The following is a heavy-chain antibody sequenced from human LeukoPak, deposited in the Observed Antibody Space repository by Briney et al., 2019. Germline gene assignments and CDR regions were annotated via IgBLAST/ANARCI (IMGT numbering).Heavy chain of an antibody. J-gene: IGHJ3*02. Sequence: PGGSLRLSCAASGFTFSSYTLNWVRQAPGKGLEWVSAIGGSGGSTYYADSVKGRFTISRDNSKNTLYLQMNSLRAEDTAVYYCAKDRDSSWFDAFDIWGQGTMVTVSS. V-gene: IGHV3-23*01. CDR2: IGGSGGST. D-gene: IGHD6-13*01. CDR1: GFTFSSYT. CDR3: AKDRDSSWFDAFDI.